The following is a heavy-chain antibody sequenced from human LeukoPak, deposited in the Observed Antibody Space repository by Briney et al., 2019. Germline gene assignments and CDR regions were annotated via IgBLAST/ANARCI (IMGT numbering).Heavy chain of an antibody. CDR1: GYTLTELS. J-gene: IGHJ6*02. D-gene: IGHD1-26*01. Sequence: GASVKVSCKVSGYTLTELSMHWVRQAPGKGLEWMGGFDPEDGETIYAQKFQGRVTMTEDTSTDTASMELSSLRSEDTAVYYCATPSQEGAGYHYYGMDVWGQGTSVTVSS. V-gene: IGHV1-24*01. CDR3: ATPSQEGAGYHYYGMDV. CDR2: FDPEDGET.